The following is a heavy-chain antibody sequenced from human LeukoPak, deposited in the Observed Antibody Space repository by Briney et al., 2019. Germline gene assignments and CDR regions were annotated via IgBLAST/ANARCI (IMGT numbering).Heavy chain of an antibody. V-gene: IGHV1-8*03. CDR1: GYTFTTYH. CDR2: MNPYSGDR. Sequence: ASVKVSCKTSGYTFTTYHINWVRQGTGQGLEWLGWMNPYSGDRGYAQKFQGRLSITSDTSISTAYMELSSLRSDDTAVYFCARTTSLTASGYDYWGQGTLVTVSS. D-gene: IGHD4-17*01. CDR3: ARTTSLTASGYDY. J-gene: IGHJ4*02.